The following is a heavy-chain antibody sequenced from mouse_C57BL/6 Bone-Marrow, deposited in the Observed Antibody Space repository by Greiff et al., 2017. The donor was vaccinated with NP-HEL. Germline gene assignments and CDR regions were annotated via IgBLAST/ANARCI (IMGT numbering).Heavy chain of an antibody. J-gene: IGHJ4*01. CDR3: TYGNYYYAMDY. V-gene: IGHV1-5*01. CDR2: IYPGNSDT. D-gene: IGHD2-1*01. CDR1: GYTFTSYW. Sequence: EVQLQQSGTVLARPGASVKMSCKTSGYTFTSYWMHWVKQRPGQGLEWIGAIYPGNSDTSYNQKFKGKAKLTAATAASTPYMELSSLTNEDSAFYDCTYGNYYYAMDYWGQGTSVTVSS.